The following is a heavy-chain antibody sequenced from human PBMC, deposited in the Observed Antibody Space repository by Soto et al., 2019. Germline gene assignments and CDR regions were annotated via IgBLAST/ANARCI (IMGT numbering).Heavy chain of an antibody. J-gene: IGHJ4*02. Sequence: QVQLQESGPGLVKSSETLSLTCTVSGGSISSYYWSWIRQPPGKGLEWIGYIYYSGSTNYNPSLKSRVTISVDTSKNQFSLKLSSVTAADTAVYYCARHRGGYDQIFDYWGQGTLVTVSS. V-gene: IGHV4-59*08. CDR1: GGSISSYY. CDR2: IYYSGST. CDR3: ARHRGGYDQIFDY. D-gene: IGHD5-12*01.